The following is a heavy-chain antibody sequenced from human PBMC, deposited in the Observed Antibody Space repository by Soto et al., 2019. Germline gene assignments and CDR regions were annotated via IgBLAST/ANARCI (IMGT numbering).Heavy chain of an antibody. CDR2: ISAYNGNT. CDR1: GYTFTSYG. J-gene: IGHJ5*02. D-gene: IGHD2-2*01. CDR3: SRMIVVVPAAMYWFDP. Sequence: GASVKVSCKASGYTFTSYGISWVRQAPGQGLEWMGWISAYNGNTNYAQKLQGRVTMTTDTSTSTAYMELRSLRSDDTAVYYCSRMIVVVPAAMYWFDPWGQGTLVTVSS. V-gene: IGHV1-18*01.